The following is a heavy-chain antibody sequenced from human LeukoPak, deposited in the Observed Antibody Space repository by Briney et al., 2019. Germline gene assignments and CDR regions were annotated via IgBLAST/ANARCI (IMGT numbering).Heavy chain of an antibody. CDR3: ARAQRIRLWLVSAEFDY. J-gene: IGHJ4*02. Sequence: GASVKVSCKASGYTFTSYGISWVRQAPGQGLEWMGWITAYNGNTNYAQKLKGRVTMTTDTSTSTAYMELRSLRSDDTAVYYCARAQRIRLWLVSAEFDYWGQGTLVTVSS. CDR1: GYTFTSYG. D-gene: IGHD5-18*01. CDR2: ITAYNGNT. V-gene: IGHV1-18*01.